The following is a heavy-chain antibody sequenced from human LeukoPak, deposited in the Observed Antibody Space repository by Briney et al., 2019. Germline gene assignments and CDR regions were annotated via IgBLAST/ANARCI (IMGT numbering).Heavy chain of an antibody. Sequence: PSETLSLTCTVSDGSISSYYWSWIRQPPGKGLEWIGYIYYSGSTNYNPSLKSRVTISVDTSKNQFSLKLSSVTAADTAVYYCARDLRDYYDSSGYWFDPWGQGTPVTVSS. CDR1: DGSISSYY. CDR3: ARDLRDYYDSSGYWFDP. V-gene: IGHV4-59*01. D-gene: IGHD3-22*01. J-gene: IGHJ5*02. CDR2: IYYSGST.